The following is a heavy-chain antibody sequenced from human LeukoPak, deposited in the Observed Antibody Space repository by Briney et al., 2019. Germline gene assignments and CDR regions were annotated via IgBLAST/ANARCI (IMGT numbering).Heavy chain of an antibody. CDR3: AKVEVVVTAMDV. D-gene: IGHD2-15*01. V-gene: IGHV3-11*01. J-gene: IGHJ6*02. CDR2: INSSGSTI. Sequence: GGSLRLSCAASGFTFSDYYMSWIRQAPGKGLEWVSYINSSGSTIYYADSVKGRFTIPRDNAKNSLYLQMNSLRAEDTAVCYCAKVEVVVTAMDVWGQGTTVTVSS. CDR1: GFTFSDYY.